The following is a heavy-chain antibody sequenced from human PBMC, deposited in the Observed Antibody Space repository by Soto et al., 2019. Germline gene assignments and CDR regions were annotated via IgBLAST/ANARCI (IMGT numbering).Heavy chain of an antibody. Sequence: GASVKVSCKASGGTFSSYAISWVRQAPGQGLEWMGGIIPIFGTANYAQKFQGRVTITADKSTSTAYMELSSLRSEDTAVYYCAREGGDRQNWNYGPWDYYYGMDVWGQGTTVTVSS. CDR1: GGTFSSYA. V-gene: IGHV1-69*06. D-gene: IGHD1-7*01. CDR2: IIPIFGTA. CDR3: AREGGDRQNWNYGPWDYYYGMDV. J-gene: IGHJ6*02.